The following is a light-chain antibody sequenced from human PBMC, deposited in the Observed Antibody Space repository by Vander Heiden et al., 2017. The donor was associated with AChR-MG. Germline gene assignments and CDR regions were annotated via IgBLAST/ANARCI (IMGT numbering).Light chain of an antibody. CDR3: AVWDDSLSRWL. V-gene: IGLV1-47*01. CDR1: NSNIGSNF. Sequence: QSVLTQPPSASGTTGQRVTISCSGGNSNIGSNFVYWYQQFPGTAPKLLIYRDDQRPSGVPDRFSASKSDTSASLAISGPRSEDEAVYYCAVWDDSLSRWLFGGGTKLTVL. CDR2: RDD. J-gene: IGLJ3*02.